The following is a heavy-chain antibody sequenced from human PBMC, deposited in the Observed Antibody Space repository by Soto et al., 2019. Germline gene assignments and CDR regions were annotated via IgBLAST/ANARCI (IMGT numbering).Heavy chain of an antibody. Sequence: QVQLQESGPGLVKPSETLSLTCTVSGGSISSYYWSWIRQPPGKGLEWIGYIYYSGSTNYNPSLKSRVTISVDTSKNQFSLKLSSVTAADTAVYYCARDRGVRWYFDLWGRGTLVTDSS. V-gene: IGHV4-59*01. CDR3: ARDRGVRWYFDL. CDR1: GGSISSYY. J-gene: IGHJ2*01. CDR2: IYYSGST. D-gene: IGHD1-26*01.